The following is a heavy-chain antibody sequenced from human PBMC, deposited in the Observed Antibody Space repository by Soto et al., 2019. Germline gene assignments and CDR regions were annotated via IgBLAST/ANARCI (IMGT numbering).Heavy chain of an antibody. CDR3: ATVFDV. CDR1: GFTFRSHR. CDR2: IDTDGGGT. V-gene: IGHV3-74*01. D-gene: IGHD4-17*01. J-gene: IGHJ4*02. Sequence: GPSLRLSCAASGFTFRSHRIHWVRQAPGKGLEWVSRIDTDGGGTSYADSVKGRFTISTDNAENTVYLQMNGLRVEDTAVYYCATVFDVWGQGTLVTVSS.